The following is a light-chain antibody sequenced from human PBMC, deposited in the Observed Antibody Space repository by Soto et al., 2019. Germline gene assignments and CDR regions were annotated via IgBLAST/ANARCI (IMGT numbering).Light chain of an antibody. CDR2: EVS. CDR1: SSDVGSYNL. Sequence: QFALTQPASVSGSPGQSITISCTGTSSDVGSYNLVSWYQQHPGKAPKLMIYEVSKRPSGVSNRFSGSKSGNTASLTISGLQAEDEADYYCCSYAGSSTLFGGGTKVTVL. J-gene: IGLJ2*01. CDR3: CSYAGSSTL. V-gene: IGLV2-23*02.